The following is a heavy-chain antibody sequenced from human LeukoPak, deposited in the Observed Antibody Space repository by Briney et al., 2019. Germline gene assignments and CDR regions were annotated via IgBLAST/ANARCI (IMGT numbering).Heavy chain of an antibody. CDR2: IHSDGSGT. CDR1: GFTVSSYW. V-gene: IGHV3-74*01. D-gene: IGHD6-19*01. J-gene: IGHJ4*02. Sequence: GSLTLSCAASGFTVSSYWMDWVRQAPGQGLVWVSRIHSDGSGTIYADSVKGRVTISRDNAKNSLYLQMNSLRAEDTAVYYCARDAPRYSSGDSYYFDYWGQGTLVTVSS. CDR3: ARDAPRYSSGDSYYFDY.